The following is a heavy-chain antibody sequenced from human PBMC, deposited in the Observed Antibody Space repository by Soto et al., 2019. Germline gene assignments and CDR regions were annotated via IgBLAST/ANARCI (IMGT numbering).Heavy chain of an antibody. D-gene: IGHD3-10*01. V-gene: IGHV3-53*02. Sequence: EVQLVETGGGWIQPGGSLRLSCAASGFSVRTNYMSWVRQAPGKGLEWVSVFESGGSIYYADSVKGRFIISRDNAKNTLYLQMNSLRVEDTAVYYCARAGVTPNFFDYWGQGTLVTVSS. CDR3: ARAGVTPNFFDY. CDR2: FESGGSI. J-gene: IGHJ4*02. CDR1: GFSVRTNY.